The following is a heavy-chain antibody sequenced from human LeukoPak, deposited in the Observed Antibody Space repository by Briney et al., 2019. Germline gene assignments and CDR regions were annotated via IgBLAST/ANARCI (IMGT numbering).Heavy chain of an antibody. D-gene: IGHD5-24*01. CDR2: IDPNSGGT. Sequence: ASVKVSCKTSGYTFTGYYLHWVRQAPGQGLEWMGWIDPNSGGTNYAQNFQGRVTMTRDTSINTAYMELSSLRSDDTAVYYCARVAAMAGIGWGDFDYWGRGTLVTVSS. CDR1: GYTFTGYY. CDR3: ARVAAMAGIGWGDFDY. J-gene: IGHJ4*02. V-gene: IGHV1-2*02.